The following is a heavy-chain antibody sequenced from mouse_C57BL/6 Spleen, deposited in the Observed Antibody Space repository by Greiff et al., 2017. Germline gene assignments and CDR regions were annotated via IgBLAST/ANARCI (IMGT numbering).Heavy chain of an antibody. CDR3: ASVHDYDVSY. V-gene: IGHV1-59*01. J-gene: IGHJ3*01. CDR2: IYPADSYT. Sequence: QVQLQQPGAELVRPGTSVKLSCKASGYTFTSYWMHWVKQRPGQGLEWIGVIYPADSYTNYNQKFKGKATFTVDTSSSTASMQLSSLTSEDSAVYYCASVHDYDVSYWGQGTLVTVSA. D-gene: IGHD2-4*01. CDR1: GYTFTSYW.